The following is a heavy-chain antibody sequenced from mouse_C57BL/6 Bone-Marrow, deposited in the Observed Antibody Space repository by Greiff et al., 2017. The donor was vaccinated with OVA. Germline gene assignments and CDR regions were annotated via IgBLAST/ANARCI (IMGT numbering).Heavy chain of an antibody. CDR1: GFNIKNTY. CDR3: AEDPITTVVATSDV. V-gene: IGHV14-3*01. Sequence: EVKLLESVAELVRPGASVKLSCTASGFNIKNTYMHWVKQRPEQGLEWIGRIDPANGNTKYAPKFQGKATITADTSSNTAYLQLSSLTSEDTAIYYCAEDPITTVVATSDVWGTGTTVTVSS. CDR2: IDPANGNT. J-gene: IGHJ1*03. D-gene: IGHD1-1*01.